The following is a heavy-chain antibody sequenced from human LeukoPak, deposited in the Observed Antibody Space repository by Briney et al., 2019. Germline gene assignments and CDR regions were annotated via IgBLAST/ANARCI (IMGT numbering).Heavy chain of an antibody. CDR3: ARAPESPRLVQAKTRFDY. CDR2: INHSGST. CDR1: GGSFSGYY. V-gene: IGHV4-34*01. D-gene: IGHD6-19*01. Sequence: PSETLSLTCAVYGGSFSGYYWSWIRQPPGKGLEWIGEINHSGSTNYNPSLKSRVTISVDTSKNQFSLKLSSVTAADTAVYYCARAPESPRLVQAKTRFDYWGQGTLVTVSS. J-gene: IGHJ4*02.